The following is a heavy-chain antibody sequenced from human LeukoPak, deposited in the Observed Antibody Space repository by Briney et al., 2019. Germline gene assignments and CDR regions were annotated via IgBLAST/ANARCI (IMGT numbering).Heavy chain of an antibody. J-gene: IGHJ5*02. CDR2: IYYSGST. CDR1: GGSISSYY. CDR3: ARVARIQLWPRFDP. Sequence: PSETLSLTCTVFGGSISSYYWSWIRQPPGKGLEWMGYIYYSGSTNYNPSLKSRVTISVDASKNQFSLKLSSVTAADTAVYYCARVARIQLWPRFDPWGQGTLVTVSS. D-gene: IGHD5-18*01. V-gene: IGHV4-59*01.